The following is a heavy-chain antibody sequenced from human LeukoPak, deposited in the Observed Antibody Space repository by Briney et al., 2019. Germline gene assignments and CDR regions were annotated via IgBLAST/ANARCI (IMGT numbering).Heavy chain of an antibody. Sequence: GGSLRLSCAASGFTFSDYDMTWIRQAPGKGLEWISYMSSSGGTIYYADSVKGRFTISRDNAKNTLYLQMNSLRAEDTAVYYCARDDQKYSSAVDYWGQGTLVTVSS. V-gene: IGHV3-11*04. D-gene: IGHD6-25*01. CDR1: GFTFSDYD. CDR2: MSSSGGTI. J-gene: IGHJ4*02. CDR3: ARDDQKYSSAVDY.